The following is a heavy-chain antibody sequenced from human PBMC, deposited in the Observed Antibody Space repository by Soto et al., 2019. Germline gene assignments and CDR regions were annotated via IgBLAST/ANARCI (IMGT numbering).Heavy chain of an antibody. CDR1: EFTCSTYG. Sequence: PGGPLRLSCAPSEFTCSTYGTTWVRQAPWKGLEWVSGTGHSSGKAFYRDSVQVRFTVYRGYSKNMLYLQMDRLRDEDSAIYYCTKWGEYADVWGQGTTVTVSS. CDR3: TKWGEYADV. CDR2: TGHSSGKA. V-gene: IGHV3-23*01. D-gene: IGHD1-26*01. J-gene: IGHJ6*02.